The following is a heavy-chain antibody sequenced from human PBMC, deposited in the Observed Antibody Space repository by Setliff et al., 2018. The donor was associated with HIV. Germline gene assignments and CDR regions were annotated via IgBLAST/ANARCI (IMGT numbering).Heavy chain of an antibody. Sequence: ETLSLTCTVSGGSISNYYWSWIRQPPGKGLEWIGYISYTGTTNYNPSLKSRVTLSIDTSKNQFSLNLHSVTAADTAVYYCARDPPGYGDSNDFWGQGTLVTVSS. V-gene: IGHV4-59*01. J-gene: IGHJ4*02. CDR1: GGSISNYY. CDR2: ISYTGTT. D-gene: IGHD4-17*01. CDR3: ARDPPGYGDSNDF.